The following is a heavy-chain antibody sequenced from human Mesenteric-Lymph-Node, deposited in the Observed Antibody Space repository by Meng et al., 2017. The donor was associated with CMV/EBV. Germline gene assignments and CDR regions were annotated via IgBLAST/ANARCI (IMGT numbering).Heavy chain of an antibody. CDR2: ISTYNGNT. CDR3: ARDLHLVIVPAADYYYYYSGVDV. CDR1: GYTFADYG. V-gene: IGHV1-18*01. J-gene: IGHJ6*02. D-gene: IGHD2-2*01. Sequence: ASVKVSCKASGYTFADYGFSWVRQAPGLGLEWMGWISTYNGNTNYAQMFRGRVSLTTDTSTSTAYMELRSLRSDDTAVYYCARDLHLVIVPAADYYYYYSGVDVWGQGTTVTVSS.